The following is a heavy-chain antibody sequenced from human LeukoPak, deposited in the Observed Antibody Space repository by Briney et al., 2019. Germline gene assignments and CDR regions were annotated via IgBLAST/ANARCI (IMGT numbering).Heavy chain of an antibody. CDR2: IYNGGST. CDR1: GFTVSSNY. CDR3: ARDRLHYDSLTGYPAD. J-gene: IGHJ4*02. V-gene: IGHV3-66*01. Sequence: TGGSLRLSCADSGFTVSSNYMRWVRQAPGKGLEWVSVIYNGGSTHYADSVKGRFTISRDNSKNTLYLQMNSLRAEDMAVYYCARDRLHYDSLTGYPADWGQGTLVTVSS. D-gene: IGHD3-9*01.